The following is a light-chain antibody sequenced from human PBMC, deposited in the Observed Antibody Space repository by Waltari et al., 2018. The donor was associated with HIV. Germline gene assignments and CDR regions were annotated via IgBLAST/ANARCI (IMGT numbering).Light chain of an antibody. J-gene: IGLJ3*02. CDR3: QSPDNTTSYWV. Sequence: SYELTQPPPVSVSPGQTARITCSGNALPRKYAYWYQQKPGQAPLLLIYKDTEGPSRIPERFSGSSSGTIVTLTISGVQAEDDADYYCQSPDNTTSYWVFGGGTKLTV. CDR2: KDT. V-gene: IGLV3-25*03. CDR1: ALPRKY.